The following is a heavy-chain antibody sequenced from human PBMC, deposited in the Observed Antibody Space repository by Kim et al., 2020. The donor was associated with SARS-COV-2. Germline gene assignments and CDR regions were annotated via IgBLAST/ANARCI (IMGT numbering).Heavy chain of an antibody. CDR1: GGSFSGYY. V-gene: IGHV4-34*01. Sequence: SETLSLTCAVYGGSFSGYYWSWIRQPPGKGLEWIGEINHSGSTNYNPSLKSRVTISVDTSKNQFSLKLSSVTAADTAVYYCARGPIFGYWGQGTLVTVSS. D-gene: IGHD3-3*01. CDR3: ARGPIFGY. J-gene: IGHJ4*02. CDR2: INHSGST.